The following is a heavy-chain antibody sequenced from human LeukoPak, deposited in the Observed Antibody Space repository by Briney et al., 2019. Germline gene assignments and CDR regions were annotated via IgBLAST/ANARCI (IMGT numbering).Heavy chain of an antibody. V-gene: IGHV1-69*05. CDR1: GGTFSSYA. CDR3: AREGSTSRGYYYMDV. D-gene: IGHD2-2*01. J-gene: IGHJ6*03. Sequence: SVTVSCMASGGTFSSYAISWVRQAPGQGLEWMGGIIPIFGTANYAQKFQGRVTITTDESTSTAYMELSSLRSEDTAVYYCAREGSTSRGYYYMDVWGKGTTVTVSS. CDR2: IIPIFGTA.